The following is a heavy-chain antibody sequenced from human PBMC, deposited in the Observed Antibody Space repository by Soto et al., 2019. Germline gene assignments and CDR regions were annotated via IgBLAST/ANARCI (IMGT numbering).Heavy chain of an antibody. CDR1: GYTFSSYG. V-gene: IGHV1-18*01. Sequence: QVQLVQSGPEVKKPGASVKVSCKASGYTFSSYGIRWVRQAPGQGLEWMGWISAYNGNKNYAQKLQGRVTMTTDTATSTADMALRSLRSDDTAVYSCARDGPPLDYWGQGTLVTVSS. CDR2: ISAYNGNK. CDR3: ARDGPPLDY. J-gene: IGHJ4*02.